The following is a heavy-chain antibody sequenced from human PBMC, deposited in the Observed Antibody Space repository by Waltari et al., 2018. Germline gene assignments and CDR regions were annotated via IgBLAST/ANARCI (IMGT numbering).Heavy chain of an antibody. CDR3: TRIYYDRSGPDY. CDR2: IKRTSEGGTT. Sequence: EVQLVESGGGLAKPGGSLRLSCEASGFTFIYTWMTWVRQAPGKGLEWVGRIKRTSEGGTTDYAAPVKGRFTISRDDSKNTLYLQMNSLQTDDTGVYYCTRIYYDRSGPDYWGQGTLVTVSS. D-gene: IGHD3-22*01. V-gene: IGHV3-15*01. J-gene: IGHJ4*02. CDR1: GFTFIYTW.